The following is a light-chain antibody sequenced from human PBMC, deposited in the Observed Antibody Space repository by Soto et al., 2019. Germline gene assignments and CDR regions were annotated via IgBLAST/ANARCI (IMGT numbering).Light chain of an antibody. Sequence: DIQMTQSPSTLSASIGDRVSITCRASQSISKWLAWHQQKPGKAPKLLIYDASTLQSGVPPRFSGSGSGTEFTLTIRSLQPDDIATYYCQQYRSYSAWTFGEGTKVEIK. V-gene: IGKV1-5*01. CDR3: QQYRSYSAWT. J-gene: IGKJ1*01. CDR2: DAS. CDR1: QSISKW.